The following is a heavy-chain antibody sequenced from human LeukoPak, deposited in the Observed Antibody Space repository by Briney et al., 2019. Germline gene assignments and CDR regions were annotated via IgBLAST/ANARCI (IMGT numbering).Heavy chain of an antibody. CDR1: GFTFSSCD. CDR2: ITGSSSTR. D-gene: IGHD2-15*01. J-gene: IGHJ3*02. V-gene: IGHV3-48*03. CDR3: AREWGYCSGGSCPDAFDI. Sequence: GGSLRLSCAASGFTFSSCDMNWVRQAPGKGLEWVSYITGSSSTRYYADSVKGRFTISRDNAKNSLYLQMNSLRAEDTAVYYCAREWGYCSGGSCPDAFDIWGQGTMVTVSS.